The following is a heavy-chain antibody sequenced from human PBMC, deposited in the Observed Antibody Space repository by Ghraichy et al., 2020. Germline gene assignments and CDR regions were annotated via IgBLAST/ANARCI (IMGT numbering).Heavy chain of an antibody. D-gene: IGHD1-26*01. CDR1: GFTFSSYA. CDR2: ISGSGGST. Sequence: GGSLRLSCAASGFTFSSYAMSWVRQAPGKGLEWVSAISGSGGSTYYADSVKGRFTISRDNSKNTLYLQMNSLRAEDTAVYYCAKVAPLGVLLADWFDPWGQGTLVTVSS. J-gene: IGHJ5*02. V-gene: IGHV3-23*01. CDR3: AKVAPLGVLLADWFDP.